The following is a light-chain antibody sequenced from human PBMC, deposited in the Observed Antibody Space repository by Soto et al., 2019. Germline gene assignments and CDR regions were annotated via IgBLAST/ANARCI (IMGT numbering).Light chain of an antibody. CDR1: QSIGSW. CDR2: DGA. J-gene: IGKJ1*01. Sequence: DIQMTQSPSTLSASVGDRVPMTCRASQSIGSWLAWYQHKPGRAPRLLIFDGARLESGVPSRFSGRGSGTEFTLTISSLQPDDFATYYRQQYNSYWTVGQGTKVDIK. CDR3: QQYNSYWT. V-gene: IGKV1-5*01.